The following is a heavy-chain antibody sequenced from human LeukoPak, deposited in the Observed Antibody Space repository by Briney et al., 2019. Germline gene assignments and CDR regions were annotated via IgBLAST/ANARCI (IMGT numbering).Heavy chain of an antibody. CDR1: GFTFSSYA. CDR3: ARVSPYRYSGSFNYYYYGMDV. V-gene: IGHV3-64*01. D-gene: IGHD1-26*01. Sequence: PGGSLRLSCAASGFTFSSYAMHWVRQAPGKGLEYVSAISSNGGSTYYANSAKGRFTISRDNSKNTLYLQMGSLRAEDMAVYYCARVSPYRYSGSFNYYYYGMDVWGQGTTVTVSS. CDR2: ISSNGGST. J-gene: IGHJ6*02.